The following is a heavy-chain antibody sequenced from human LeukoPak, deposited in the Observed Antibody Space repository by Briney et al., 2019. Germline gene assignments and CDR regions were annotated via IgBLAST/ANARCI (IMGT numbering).Heavy chain of an antibody. Sequence: SETLSLTCTVSGGSISSSSYYWGWIRHPPGKGLEWIGSIYYSGSTYYNPSLKSRVTISVDTSKNQFSLKLSSVTAADTAVYYCASGGRSSWYPCYFDYWGQGTLVTVSS. J-gene: IGHJ4*02. V-gene: IGHV4-39*07. D-gene: IGHD6-13*01. CDR1: GGSISSSSYY. CDR2: IYYSGST. CDR3: ASGGRSSWYPCYFDY.